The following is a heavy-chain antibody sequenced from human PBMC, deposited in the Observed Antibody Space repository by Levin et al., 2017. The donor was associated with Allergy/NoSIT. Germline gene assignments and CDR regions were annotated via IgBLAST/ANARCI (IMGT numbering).Heavy chain of an antibody. J-gene: IGHJ3*02. CDR1: GFTFSSYG. Sequence: GGSLRLSCAASGFTFSSYGMHWVRQAPGKGLEWVAVIWYDGSNKYYADSVKGRFTISRDNSKNTLYLQMNSLRAEDTAVYYCARDREELGTHAFDIWGQGTMVTVSS. CDR3: ARDREELGTHAFDI. D-gene: IGHD7-27*01. V-gene: IGHV3-33*01. CDR2: IWYDGSNK.